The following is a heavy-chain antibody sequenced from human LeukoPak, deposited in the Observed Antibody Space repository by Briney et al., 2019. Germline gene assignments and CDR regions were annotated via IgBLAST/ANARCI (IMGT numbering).Heavy chain of an antibody. CDR3: ARDRSGSFRWFDP. V-gene: IGHV1-3*01. CDR1: GYTFTSYA. CDR2: INAGNGNT. D-gene: IGHD3-10*01. Sequence: GASVKVSCKASGYTFTSYAMHWVRQAPGQRLEWMGWINAGNGNTKYSQKFQGRVTITRDTSASTAYMKLSSLRSEDTAVHYCARDRSGSFRWFDPWGQGTLVTVSS. J-gene: IGHJ5*02.